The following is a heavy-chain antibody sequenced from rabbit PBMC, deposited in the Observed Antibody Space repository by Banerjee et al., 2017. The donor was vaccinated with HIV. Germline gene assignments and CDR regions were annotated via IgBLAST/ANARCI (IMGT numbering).Heavy chain of an antibody. CDR2: IYAGSSGST. CDR3: AREREYAFNL. CDR1: GFSFSSSYW. V-gene: IGHV1S40*01. Sequence: QSLEESGGDLVKPGASLTLTCTASGFSFSSSYWICWVRQAPGKGLEWIACIYAGSSGSTYYASWAKGRFTISKTSSTTVTLQMTSLTAADTATYFCAREREYAFNLWGQGTLVTVS. J-gene: IGHJ4*01.